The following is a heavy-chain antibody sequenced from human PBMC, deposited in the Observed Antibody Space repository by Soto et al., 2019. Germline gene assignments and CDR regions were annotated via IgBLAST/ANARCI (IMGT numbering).Heavy chain of an antibody. V-gene: IGHV3-15*01. J-gene: IGHJ4*02. CDR1: GFTFSNAW. CDR3: TSDPTVTPSSNWPLWDY. Sequence: GGSLRLSCAASGFTFSNAWMSWVRQAPGKGLEWVGRIKSKTDGGTTDYAAPVKGRFTISRDDSKNTLYLQMNSLKTEDTAVYYCTSDPTVTPSSNWPLWDYWGQGTLVTVSS. D-gene: IGHD4-4*01. CDR2: IKSKTDGGTT.